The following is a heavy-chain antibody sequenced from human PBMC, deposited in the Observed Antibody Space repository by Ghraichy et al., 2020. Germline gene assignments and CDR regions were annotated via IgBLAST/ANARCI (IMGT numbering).Heavy chain of an antibody. V-gene: IGHV3-66*01. CDR1: GFTVSSNY. CDR2: IYSGSST. CDR3: ARGVAAAGTWFDS. J-gene: IGHJ5*01. D-gene: IGHD6-13*01. Sequence: GGSLRLSCAASGFTVSSNYMSWVRQAPGKGLECVSIIYSGSSTFYTDSVKGRFTISSDNSENTLYLQMNSLRAEDTAVYYCARGVAAAGTWFDSWGQGTLVTVSS.